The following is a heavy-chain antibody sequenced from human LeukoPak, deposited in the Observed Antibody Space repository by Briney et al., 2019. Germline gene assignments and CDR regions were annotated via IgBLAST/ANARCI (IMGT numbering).Heavy chain of an antibody. CDR3: ASGGSYGLLDY. CDR2: VYSGGST. J-gene: IGHJ4*02. Sequence: GGSLRLSCAASGFTVSYNYMNWVRQAPGTGLEWVSVVYSGGSTYYADSVKGRFTISRDNCKNTVYLQMNSLRAEDTAVYFCASGGSYGLLDYWGQGTLVTVSS. D-gene: IGHD5-18*01. V-gene: IGHV3-53*01. CDR1: GFTVSYNY.